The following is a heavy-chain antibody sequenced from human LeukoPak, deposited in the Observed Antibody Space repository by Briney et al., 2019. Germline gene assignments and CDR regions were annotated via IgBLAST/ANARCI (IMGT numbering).Heavy chain of an antibody. CDR2: IYYSGST. V-gene: IGHV4-39*01. D-gene: IGHD3-22*01. CDR1: GGSIISSSYY. Sequence: SETLSLTCTVSGGSIISSSYYWGWIRQPPGQGLEWIGSIYYSGSTYYNPSLKSRVTISVDTSKNQFSLKLSSVTAADTAVYYCARLRYDSSGYWDYWGQGTLVTVSS. J-gene: IGHJ4*02. CDR3: ARLRYDSSGYWDY.